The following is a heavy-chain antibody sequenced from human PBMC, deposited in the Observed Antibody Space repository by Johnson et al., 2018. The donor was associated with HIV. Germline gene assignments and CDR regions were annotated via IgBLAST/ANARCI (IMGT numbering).Heavy chain of an antibody. CDR3: ARGYHSSGRCDVFDI. CDR2: ISVDGNSK. D-gene: IGHD6-19*01. J-gene: IGHJ3*02. CDR1: GFTFSSYS. V-gene: IGHV3-30-3*01. Sequence: VQVVESGGGLVQPEESLRLSCAASGFTFSSYSMTWVRQAPGKGLDWVAGISVDGNSKFYPDSVKGRFTISRDNSDNTLFLQMNSLRPEDTAVYYCARGYHSSGRCDVFDIWGQGTLVTVSS.